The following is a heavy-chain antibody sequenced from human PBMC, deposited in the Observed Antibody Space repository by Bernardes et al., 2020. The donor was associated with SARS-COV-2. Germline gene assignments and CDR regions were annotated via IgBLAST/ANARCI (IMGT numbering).Heavy chain of an antibody. D-gene: IGHD3-22*01. CDR2: ISYDGSNK. J-gene: IGHJ6*02. V-gene: IGHV3-30*03. Sequence: GGSLRLSCAASGFTFSSYGMHWVRQAPGKGLEWVAVISYDGSNKYYADSVKGRFTISRDNSKNTLYLQMNSLRAEDTAVYYCARDKDYYDSSGYYFRVPYYYYGMDVWGQGTTVTVSS. CDR3: ARDKDYYDSSGYYFRVPYYYYGMDV. CDR1: GFTFSSYG.